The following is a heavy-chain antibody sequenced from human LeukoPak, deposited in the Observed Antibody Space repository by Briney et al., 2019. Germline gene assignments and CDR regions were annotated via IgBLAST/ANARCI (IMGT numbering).Heavy chain of an antibody. V-gene: IGHV3-23*01. CDR1: GFTFSNYA. CDR2: ISGSGGDT. CDR3: AKGRISGDAGLDY. Sequence: TGGSLRLSCAASGFTFSNYAMSWVRQAPGKGLEWASTISGSGGDTYYGDSVKGRFTISRDNSKNTLYLQVNSLRAEDTAVFYCAKGRISGDAGLDYWGQGTLVTVSS. D-gene: IGHD6-13*01. J-gene: IGHJ4*02.